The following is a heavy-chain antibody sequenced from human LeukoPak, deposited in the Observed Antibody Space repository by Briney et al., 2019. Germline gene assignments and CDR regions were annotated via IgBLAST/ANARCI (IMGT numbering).Heavy chain of an antibody. V-gene: IGHV1-69*01. CDR2: IIPIFGTA. J-gene: IGHJ6*04. D-gene: IGHD3-10*01. CDR3: ARSVWDGSGSYMLDLRTYYYYGMDV. CDR1: GGTFSSYA. Sequence: AASVKVSCKASGGTFSSYAISWVQQAPGQGLEWMGGIIPIFGTANYAQKFQGRVTITADESTSTAYMELSSLRSEDTAVYYCARSVWDGSGSYMLDLRTYYYYGMDVWGKGTTVTVSS.